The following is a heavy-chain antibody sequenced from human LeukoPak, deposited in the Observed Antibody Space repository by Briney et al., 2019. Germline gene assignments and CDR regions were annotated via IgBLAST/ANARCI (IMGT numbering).Heavy chain of an antibody. D-gene: IGHD2-15*01. Sequence: GGSLRLSCAASGFTFDDYAMHWVRQAPGKGLEWVSLISWDGGSTYYADSVKGRFTISRDNSKNSLYLQMNSLRAEDTALYYCAKARVVVAALNGPGYYYYMDVWGKGTTVTVSS. CDR2: ISWDGGST. V-gene: IGHV3-43D*03. CDR1: GFTFDDYA. J-gene: IGHJ6*03. CDR3: AKARVVVAALNGPGYYYYMDV.